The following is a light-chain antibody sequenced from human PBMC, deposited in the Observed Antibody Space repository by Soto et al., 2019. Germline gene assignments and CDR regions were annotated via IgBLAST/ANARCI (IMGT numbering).Light chain of an antibody. Sequence: SSSNVGSNYVSWYQQLPGTAPKLLIYDNTKRPSGIPDRFSGSKSGTSATLDITGLQTGDEADYYSATWDRILSVYVLFGGGIRITVL. J-gene: IGLJ2*01. CDR1: SSNVGSNY. V-gene: IGLV1-51*01. CDR2: DNT. CDR3: ATWDRILSVYVL.